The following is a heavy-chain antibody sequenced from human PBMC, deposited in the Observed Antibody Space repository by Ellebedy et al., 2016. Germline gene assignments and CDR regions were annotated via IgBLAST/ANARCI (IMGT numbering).Heavy chain of an antibody. D-gene: IGHD4-17*01. CDR1: GSSFTSYW. V-gene: IGHV5-51*01. CDR3: ARQRGHDYGDYPLDY. Sequence: GESLKISXKGSGSSFTSYWIGWVRQMPGKGLEWMGIIYPGDSDTRYSPSFQGQVTISADKSISTAYLQWSSLKASDTAMYYCARQRGHDYGDYPLDYWGQGTLVTVSS. CDR2: IYPGDSDT. J-gene: IGHJ4*02.